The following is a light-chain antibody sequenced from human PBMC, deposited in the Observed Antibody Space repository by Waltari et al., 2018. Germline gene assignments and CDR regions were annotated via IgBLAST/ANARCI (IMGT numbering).Light chain of an antibody. CDR3: QRYNNWWT. J-gene: IGKJ1*01. CDR2: GAS. V-gene: IGKV1-5*03. CDR1: QSISSW. Sequence: DIQMTQSPSTLSASVGDRVTITCRASQSISSWLAWYQQKPGKAPKLLIYGASSLESGVPSRFSGGGSGTEFTLTISSLQPDDFATYYCQRYNNWWTFGQGTKVEIK.